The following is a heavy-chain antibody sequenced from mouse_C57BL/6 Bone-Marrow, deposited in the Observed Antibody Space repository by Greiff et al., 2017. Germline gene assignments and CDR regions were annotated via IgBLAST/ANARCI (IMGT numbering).Heavy chain of an antibody. V-gene: IGHV2-9-1*01. CDR1: GFSLTSYA. CDR3: ARKAPYYGRHYFDY. CDR2: IWTGGGT. D-gene: IGHD1-1*01. Sequence: VQGVESGPGLVAPSQSLSITCTVSGFSLTSYAISWVRQPPGTGLEWLGVIWTGGGTNYNLALKSRLSISKDNSKSQVFLKMNSLQTDDTARYYRARKAPYYGRHYFDYWGQGTTLTVSS. J-gene: IGHJ2*01.